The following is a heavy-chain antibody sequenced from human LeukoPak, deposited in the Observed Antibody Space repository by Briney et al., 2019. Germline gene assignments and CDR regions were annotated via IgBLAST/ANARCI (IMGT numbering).Heavy chain of an antibody. CDR3: ARRDGYCSSTSCYADYYYGMDV. Sequence: GESLKISCKSSGNSFTNYWIGWVRQVPGKGLKWIGIIYPGDSDTTYSPSFQGQVAISADKSISTAYLQWSSLKASDTAMYYCARRDGYCSSTSCYADYYYGMDVWGQGTTITVSS. J-gene: IGHJ6*02. CDR1: GNSFTNYW. V-gene: IGHV5-51*01. CDR2: IYPGDSDT. D-gene: IGHD2-2*01.